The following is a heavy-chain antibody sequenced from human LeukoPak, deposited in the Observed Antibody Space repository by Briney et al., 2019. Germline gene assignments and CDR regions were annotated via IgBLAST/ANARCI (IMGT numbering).Heavy chain of an antibody. CDR3: ATDRELLDFDAFDI. J-gene: IGHJ3*02. V-gene: IGHV1-24*01. D-gene: IGHD1-26*01. Sequence: ASVKVSCKVSGYTLTELSMHWVRQAPGKGLEWMGGFDPEDGETIYAQKFQGRVTMTEDTSTDTAYMELSSLRSEDTAVYYCATDRELLDFDAFDIWGQGTMVTVSS. CDR2: FDPEDGET. CDR1: GYTLTELS.